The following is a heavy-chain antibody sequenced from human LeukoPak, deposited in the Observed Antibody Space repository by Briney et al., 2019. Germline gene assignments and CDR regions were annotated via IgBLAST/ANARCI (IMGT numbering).Heavy chain of an antibody. J-gene: IGHJ6*03. CDR1: GGSFSGYY. CDR3: ATHSRTSWSDSYYYYYLDV. Sequence: SETRALTFAVYGGSFSGYYWSWIRQPPGKGREGIGEINHSGSTNYNPSLKSQVTISVDTSKNQFSLKLSYVTAADTAVYYCATHSRTSWSDSYYYYYLDVWGKGTTVTISS. D-gene: IGHD2-2*01. V-gene: IGHV4-34*01. CDR2: INHSGST.